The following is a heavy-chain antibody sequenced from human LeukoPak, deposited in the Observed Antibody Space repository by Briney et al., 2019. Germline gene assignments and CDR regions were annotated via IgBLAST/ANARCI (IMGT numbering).Heavy chain of an antibody. CDR2: INPNSGGT. CDR1: GYTFTGYY. D-gene: IGHD2/OR15-2a*01. J-gene: IGHJ3*02. CDR3: ARALPGIWNAFDI. Sequence: ASVKVSCKASGYTFTGYYMHWVRQAPGQGLEWMGWINPNSGGTNYAQKFQGRVTMTRDTSISTAYMELSRLRPDDTAVYYCARALPGIWNAFDIWGQGTMVTVSS. V-gene: IGHV1-2*02.